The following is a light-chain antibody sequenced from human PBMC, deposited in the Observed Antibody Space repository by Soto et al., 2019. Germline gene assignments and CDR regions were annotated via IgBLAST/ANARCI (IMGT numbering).Light chain of an antibody. CDR2: DVT. CDR3: CSYAGTYIGYV. V-gene: IGLV2-11*01. J-gene: IGLJ1*01. CDR1: SSDVGGYNY. Sequence: QSVPAQPRSVSASPGQPVTISCTGTSSDVGGYNYVSWYQQYPGKAPKLMIYDVTKRPSGVPDRFSGSKSGNTASLSISGLQAEDEADYYCCSYAGTYIGYVFGSGTKGTGL.